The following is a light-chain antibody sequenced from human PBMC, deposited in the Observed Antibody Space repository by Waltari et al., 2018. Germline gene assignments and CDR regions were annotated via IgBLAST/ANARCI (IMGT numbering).Light chain of an antibody. Sequence: DIQLTQSPSFLSASVGDRVTITCRSSQGISSLLAWYQQKAGKAPQLLIHTASTVQGGVPSRFSGSGSGTDFTLTISSLRPEDFATYYCQQRHSYPITFGQGTRLDIK. CDR1: QGISSL. V-gene: IGKV1-9*01. CDR2: TAS. J-gene: IGKJ5*01. CDR3: QQRHSYPIT.